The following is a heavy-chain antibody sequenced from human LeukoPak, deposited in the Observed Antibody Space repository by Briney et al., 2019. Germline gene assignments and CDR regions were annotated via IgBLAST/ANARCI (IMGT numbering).Heavy chain of an antibody. V-gene: IGHV3-30*18. J-gene: IGHJ3*02. D-gene: IGHD6-13*01. CDR1: GFTFSSYG. Sequence: GGSPRLSCAASGFTFSSYGMHWVRQAPGKGLEWVAVISYDGSNKYYADSVKGRFTISRDNSKNTLYLQMNSLRAEDTAVYYCAKLPFHPLIAAAGFDIWGQGTMVTVSS. CDR3: AKLPFHPLIAAAGFDI. CDR2: ISYDGSNK.